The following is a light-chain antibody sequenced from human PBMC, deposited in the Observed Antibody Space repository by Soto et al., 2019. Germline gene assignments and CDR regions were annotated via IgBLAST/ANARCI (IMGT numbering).Light chain of an antibody. CDR2: DAS. Sequence: DTQMTQSPSSLSASLGDRVTITCQANQDVGNFLNWYQQKPGKAPKVVIYDASNLPPGVPSRFSGSGSGTQFAFTISSLQSEDVGTYYWQQYDKPFTFGPGTKVELK. J-gene: IGKJ3*01. V-gene: IGKV1-33*01. CDR3: QQYDKPFT. CDR1: QDVGNF.